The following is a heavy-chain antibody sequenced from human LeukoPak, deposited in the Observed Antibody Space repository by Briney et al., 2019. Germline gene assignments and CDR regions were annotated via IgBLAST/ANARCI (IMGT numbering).Heavy chain of an antibody. Sequence: SETLSLTCTDSGGSISSGSYYWSWIRQPAGKGLEWIGRIYTSGSTNYNPSLKSRVTISVDTSKNQFSLKLSSVTAADTAVYYCARGGDSFGYWGQGTLVTVSS. J-gene: IGHJ4*02. D-gene: IGHD3-16*01. V-gene: IGHV4-61*02. CDR1: GGSISSGSYY. CDR2: IYTSGST. CDR3: ARGGDSFGY.